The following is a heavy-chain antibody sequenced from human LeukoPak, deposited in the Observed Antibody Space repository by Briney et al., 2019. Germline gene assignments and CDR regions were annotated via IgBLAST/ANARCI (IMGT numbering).Heavy chain of an antibody. CDR1: GFTFSSYE. J-gene: IGHJ4*02. CDR2: ISINGSTI. D-gene: IGHD3-10*01. CDR3: ARGVWFGELSFDY. Sequence: PGRSLRLSCAASGFTFSSYEMNWVRQVPGKGLEWVSYISINGSTIYYADSVKGRFTISRDNAKNSLYLQMNSLRAEDTAVYYCARGVWFGELSFDYWGQGTLVTVSS. V-gene: IGHV3-48*03.